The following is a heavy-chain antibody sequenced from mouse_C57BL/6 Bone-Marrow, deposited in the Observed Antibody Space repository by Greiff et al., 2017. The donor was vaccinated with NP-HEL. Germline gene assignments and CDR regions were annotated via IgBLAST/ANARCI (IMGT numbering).Heavy chain of an antibody. D-gene: IGHD1-1*01. CDR3: ARFTTVSYFDY. Sequence: VMLVESGAELVRPGASVKLSCKASGYTFTDYYINWVKQRPGQGLEWIARIYPGSGNTYYNEKFKGKATLTAEKSSSTAYMQLSSLTSEDSAVYFCARFTTVSYFDYWGQGTTLTVSS. CDR1: GYTFTDYY. V-gene: IGHV1-76*01. CDR2: IYPGSGNT. J-gene: IGHJ2*01.